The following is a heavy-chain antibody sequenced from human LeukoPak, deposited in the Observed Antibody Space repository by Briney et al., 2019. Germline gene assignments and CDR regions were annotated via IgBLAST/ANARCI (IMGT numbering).Heavy chain of an antibody. CDR1: GGSISNYY. J-gene: IGHJ4*02. CDR2: LVYDERS. V-gene: IGHV3-33*08. Sequence: LSLTCTVSGGSISNYYWSWVRQAPGKGLEWVARLVYDERSDYADSVKGRFSISRDNSKNTLFLDMSDLRVEDTAVYYCARDLSAAFDFWGQGVLVTVSS. D-gene: IGHD6-19*01. CDR3: ARDLSAAFDF.